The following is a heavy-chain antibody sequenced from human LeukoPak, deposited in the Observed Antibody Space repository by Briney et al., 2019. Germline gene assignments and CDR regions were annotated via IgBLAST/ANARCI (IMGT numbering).Heavy chain of an antibody. J-gene: IGHJ4*02. V-gene: IGHV1-24*01. D-gene: IGHD1-26*01. Sequence: VASVKVSCKVSGHTLTELSMHWVRQAPGKGLEWMGGFDPEDGETIYAQKFQGRVTMTEDTSTDTAYMELSSLRSEDTAVYYCATVPPTVGATTTYFDYWGQGTLVTVSS. CDR1: GHTLTELS. CDR2: FDPEDGET. CDR3: ATVPPTVGATTTYFDY.